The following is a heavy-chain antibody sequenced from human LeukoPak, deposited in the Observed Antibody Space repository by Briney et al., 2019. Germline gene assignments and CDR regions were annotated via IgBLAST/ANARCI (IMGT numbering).Heavy chain of an antibody. D-gene: IGHD3-22*01. J-gene: IGHJ3*02. V-gene: IGHV3-48*02. CDR3: ASDSSGYYPAAFDI. CDR1: GFTFXXXX. CDR2: ISSSSSTX. Sequence: GGSLRLSCXASGFTFXXXXXXXVRQAPGKGXXXXXYISSSSSTXYYAXSXKGRXTISRDNAKNSLYLQMNSLRDEDTAVYYCASDSSGYYPAAFDIWGQGTMVTVSS.